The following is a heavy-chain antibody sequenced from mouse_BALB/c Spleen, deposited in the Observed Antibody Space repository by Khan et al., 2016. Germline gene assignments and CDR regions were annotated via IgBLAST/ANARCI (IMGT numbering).Heavy chain of an antibody. CDR2: ISYSGST. J-gene: IGHJ2*01. V-gene: IGHV3-2*02. CDR1: GYSIASGYG. Sequence: EVQLQESGPGLVKPSQSLSLTCTVTGYSIASGYGWNWIRQFPGNKLEWMGYISYSGSTNYNPSLKSRISITRDTSKKQFFLQLNSVTTEDTATYYCARTARIKYWRQGTTRTVSS. D-gene: IGHD1-2*01. CDR3: ARTARIKY.